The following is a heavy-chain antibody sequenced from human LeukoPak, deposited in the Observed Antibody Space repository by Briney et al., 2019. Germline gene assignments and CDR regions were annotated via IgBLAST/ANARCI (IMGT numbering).Heavy chain of an antibody. Sequence: ASVKVSCKASGYTFTGYYMHWVRQAPGQGLEWMGWINPNSGGTNYAQKFQGRVTTTRDTSISTAYMELSRLRSDDTAVYYCARDPSYCTNGVCYSAYDYWGQGTLVTVSS. CDR3: ARDPSYCTNGVCYSAYDY. J-gene: IGHJ4*02. CDR1: GYTFTGYY. V-gene: IGHV1-2*02. CDR2: INPNSGGT. D-gene: IGHD2-8*01.